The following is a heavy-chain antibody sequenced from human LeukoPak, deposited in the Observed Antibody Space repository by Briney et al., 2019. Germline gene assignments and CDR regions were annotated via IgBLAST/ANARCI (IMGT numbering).Heavy chain of an antibody. Sequence: SETLSLTCTVSGGSTSSYYWSWIRQPPGKGLEWIGYIYYSGSTNYNPSLKSRVTISVDTSKNQFSLKLSSVTAADTAVYYCARGSELLWFGELSLWGQGTLVTVSS. D-gene: IGHD3-10*01. J-gene: IGHJ4*02. V-gene: IGHV4-59*01. CDR2: IYYSGST. CDR3: ARGSELLWFGELSL. CDR1: GGSTSSYY.